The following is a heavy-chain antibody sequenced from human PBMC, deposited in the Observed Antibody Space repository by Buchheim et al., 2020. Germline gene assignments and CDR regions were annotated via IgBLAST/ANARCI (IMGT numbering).Heavy chain of an antibody. CDR2: IYQSGTT. V-gene: IGHV4-4*02. J-gene: IGHJ4*02. Sequence: QVQLQESGPGLVKPSGTLSLTCSVSGASISSRNWWTWVRQSPGKGLEWIGEIYQSGTTNYNPSLKSRVTLSMDKSKNQFSFKVNSVTAADTAVFYCARGIAAAGTRGTPWDYWGQGTL. CDR3: ARGIAAAGTRGTPWDY. CDR1: GASISSRNW. D-gene: IGHD6-13*01.